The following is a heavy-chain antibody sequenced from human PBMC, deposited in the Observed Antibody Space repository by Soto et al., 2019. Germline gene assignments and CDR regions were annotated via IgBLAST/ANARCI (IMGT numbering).Heavy chain of an antibody. Sequence: VSVKVSSKAFGDAVTSYGIRSVRQAAVRGLEWTGWISAYNGNTNFAQKLQGRVTMTTDTATNTAYMDLSSLRSDDTAVYFCARDRSQAAVYYYVMDVWGQGTPVPVSP. CDR2: ISAYNGNT. CDR3: ARDRSQAAVYYYVMDV. V-gene: IGHV1-18*01. J-gene: IGHJ6*01. D-gene: IGHD2-15*01. CDR1: GDAVTSYG.